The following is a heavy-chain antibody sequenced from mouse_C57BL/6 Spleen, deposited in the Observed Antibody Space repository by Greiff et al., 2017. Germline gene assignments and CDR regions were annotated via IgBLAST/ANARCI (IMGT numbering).Heavy chain of an antibody. V-gene: IGHV1-53*01. CDR1: GYTFTSYW. J-gene: IGHJ1*03. Sequence: QVKLQQPGPELVKPGASVKLSCKASGYTFTSYWMHWVKQRPGQGLEWIGNINPSNGGTNYNEKFKSKATLTVDKSSSTAYMQLSSLTSEDSAVYYCARYDGYYFRYCDVWGTGTTVTVSS. CDR2: INPSNGGT. D-gene: IGHD2-3*01. CDR3: ARYDGYYFRYCDV.